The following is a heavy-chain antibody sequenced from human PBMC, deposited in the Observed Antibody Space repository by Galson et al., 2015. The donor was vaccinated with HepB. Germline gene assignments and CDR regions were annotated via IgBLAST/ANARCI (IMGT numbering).Heavy chain of an antibody. CDR3: ARDGRGEMATIIYYFDY. CDR1: GFTFSSYT. Sequence: SLRLSCAPSGFTFSSYTIHWVRQAPDKGLEWVAVVSHDGSIKKYADSVKGRFTIPRDNSKNTLFLQMNSLTTEDTAVYYCARDGRGEMATIIYYFDYWGQGTLVTVSS. J-gene: IGHJ4*02. D-gene: IGHD5-24*01. V-gene: IGHV3-30-3*01. CDR2: VSHDGSIK.